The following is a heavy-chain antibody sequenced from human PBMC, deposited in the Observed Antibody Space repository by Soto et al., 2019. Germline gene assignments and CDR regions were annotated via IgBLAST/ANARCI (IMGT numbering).Heavy chain of an antibody. CDR2: IYSGGST. V-gene: IGHV3-53*01. Sequence: GGSLRLSCAASGFTVSRNYMSWVRQAPGKGLEWVSVIYSGGSTYYADSVKGRFTISRDNSKNTLYLQMNSLRAEDTAVYYCAQGTTMVRGLAFDMWGQGXMVTISS. D-gene: IGHD3-10*01. CDR3: AQGTTMVRGLAFDM. CDR1: GFTVSRNY. J-gene: IGHJ3*02.